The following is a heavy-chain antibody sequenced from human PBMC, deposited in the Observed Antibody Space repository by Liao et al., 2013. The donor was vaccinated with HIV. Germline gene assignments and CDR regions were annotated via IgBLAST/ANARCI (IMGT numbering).Heavy chain of an antibody. V-gene: IGHV4-61*02. CDR2: IYTSGST. D-gene: IGHD3-16*01. J-gene: IGHJ4*02. CDR3: ARGTLGGFGYYFDY. CDR1: GVAISSHTYY. Sequence: QLQLQESGPGLVKPSETLSLTCTVSGVAISSHTYYWGWIRQPAGKGLEWIGRIYTSGSTNYNPSLKSRVTISVDTSKNQFSLKLSSVTAADTAVYYCARGTLGGFGYYFDYWGQGTLVTVSS.